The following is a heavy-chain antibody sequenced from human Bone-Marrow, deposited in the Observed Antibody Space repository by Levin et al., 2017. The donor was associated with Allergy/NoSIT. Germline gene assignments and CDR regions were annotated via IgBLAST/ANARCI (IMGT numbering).Heavy chain of an antibody. V-gene: IGHV3-53*01. D-gene: IGHD5-12*01. J-gene: IGHJ4*02. CDR2: IDSGGST. CDR3: ARGGNSGYDLAY. CDR1: GFTVSSNY. Sequence: PGGSLRLSCAASGFTVSSNYMTWVRQAPGKGLEWVSVIDSGGSTNYADSVKGRFTISRDNSRNTLYLQMNSLRVDDTAVYYCARGGNSGYDLAYWGQGTLVTVSS.